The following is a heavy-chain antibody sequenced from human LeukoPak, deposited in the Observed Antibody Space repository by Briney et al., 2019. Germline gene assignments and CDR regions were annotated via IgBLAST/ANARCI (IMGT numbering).Heavy chain of an antibody. D-gene: IGHD1-26*01. CDR1: GFTFSNHA. Sequence: GGSLRLSCATSGFTFSNHAMHWVRQATGKGLEWVSAIGTAGDTFYPGSVKGRFTISRESAKNSLSLQMNSLRAEDTAVYYCVRQQTPHGNFDYWGQGTLVTVSS. CDR2: IGTAGDT. J-gene: IGHJ4*02. V-gene: IGHV3-13*01. CDR3: VRQQTPHGNFDY.